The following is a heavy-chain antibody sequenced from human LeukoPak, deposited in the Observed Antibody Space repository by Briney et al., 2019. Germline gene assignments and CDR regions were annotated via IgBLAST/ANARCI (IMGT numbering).Heavy chain of an antibody. V-gene: IGHV3-23*01. D-gene: IGHD1-26*01. CDR2: ISGGGGST. Sequence: QAGGSLRLSWAASGFTFTSYSMTWVRQAPGKGLEWVSPISGGGGSTYYADSVKGRFTISRDNSKNTLYLQVNSLRAEDTAVYYCAKGGKWDVTPFDYWGQGTLVTVSS. CDR1: GFTFTSYS. CDR3: AKGGKWDVTPFDY. J-gene: IGHJ4*02.